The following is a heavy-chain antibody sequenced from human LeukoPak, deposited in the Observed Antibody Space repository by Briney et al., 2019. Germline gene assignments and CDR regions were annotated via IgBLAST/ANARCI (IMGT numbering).Heavy chain of an antibody. Sequence: GRTPSLSCEASGFTFSSYSMHWARPAPGKGLEWTTVISYDGSNKYYADSVKGRFTISRDNSKNTLYLQMNSLRAEDTAVYYCARASDDFWSGYYLAALDYWGQGTLVTVSS. CDR1: GFTFSSYS. CDR3: ARASDDFWSGYYLAALDY. D-gene: IGHD3-3*01. J-gene: IGHJ4*02. CDR2: ISYDGSNK. V-gene: IGHV3-30*07.